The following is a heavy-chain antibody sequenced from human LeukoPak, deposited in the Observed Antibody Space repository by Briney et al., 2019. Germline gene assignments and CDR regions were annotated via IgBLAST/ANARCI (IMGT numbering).Heavy chain of an antibody. CDR1: GFSLSTNF. D-gene: IGHD4-17*01. J-gene: IGHJ5*02. CDR2: ISSSGSTI. Sequence: PGGSLRLSCAVSGFSLSTNFMTWVRQAPGKGLEWVSYISSSGSTIYYADSVKGRFSISRDNAKNSLYLQMNSLRAEDTSVYYCARDTNGDGWFDHWGQGTLVTVSS. V-gene: IGHV3-48*04. CDR3: ARDTNGDGWFDH.